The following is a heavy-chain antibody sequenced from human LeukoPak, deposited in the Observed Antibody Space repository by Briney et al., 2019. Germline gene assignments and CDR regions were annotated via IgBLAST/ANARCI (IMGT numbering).Heavy chain of an antibody. J-gene: IGHJ3*02. D-gene: IGHD1-1*01. V-gene: IGHV3-23*01. CDR1: GFTFSSYA. CDR2: ISGSGGST. Sequence: GGSLRLSCAASGFTFSSYAMSWVRQAPGKGLEWVSAISGSGGSTYYADSVKGRFTISRDNSKNSLYLQMNSLRAEDTAVYYCARDLPGTGAFDIWGQGTMVTVSS. CDR3: ARDLPGTGAFDI.